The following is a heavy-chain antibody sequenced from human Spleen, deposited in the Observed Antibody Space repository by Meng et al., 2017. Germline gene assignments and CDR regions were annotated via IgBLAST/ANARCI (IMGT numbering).Heavy chain of an antibody. J-gene: IGHJ5*02. CDR1: GYTFTSYG. CDR2: IIPIFGTA. V-gene: IGHV1-69*05. Sequence: SVKVSCKASGYTFTSYGISWVRQAPGQGLEWMGGIIPIFGTANYAQKFQGRVTITTDESTSTAYMELSSLRSEDTAVYYCARGNYYDSSGYPEAGNWFDPWGQGTLVTVSS. CDR3: ARGNYYDSSGYPEAGNWFDP. D-gene: IGHD3-22*01.